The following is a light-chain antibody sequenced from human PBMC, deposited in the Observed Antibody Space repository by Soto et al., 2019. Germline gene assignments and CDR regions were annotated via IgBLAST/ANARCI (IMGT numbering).Light chain of an antibody. CDR1: QSVGSR. V-gene: IGKV3-15*01. Sequence: ELVLTQSPGTLSLSPGERATLSCRASQSVGSRVAWYQQKFGQPPRLLIYETSTRANGIPARFSGSGSGTDFTLSISSLQPGDVGIYSCQQYHTWPPITFGQGTRLEIK. CDR2: ETS. CDR3: QQYHTWPPIT. J-gene: IGKJ5*01.